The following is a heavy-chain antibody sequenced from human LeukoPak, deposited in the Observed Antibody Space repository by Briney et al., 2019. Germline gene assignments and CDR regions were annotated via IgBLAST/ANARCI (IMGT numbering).Heavy chain of an antibody. D-gene: IGHD2-15*01. Sequence: PSETLSLTCAVYGGSFSGYYWSWIRQPPGKGLERIGEINHSGSTNYNPSLKSRVTISVDTSKNRFSLKLSSVTAADTAVYYCARGLSAIVYWGQGTLVTVSS. CDR1: GGSFSGYY. CDR3: ARGLSAIVY. V-gene: IGHV4-34*01. CDR2: INHSGST. J-gene: IGHJ4*02.